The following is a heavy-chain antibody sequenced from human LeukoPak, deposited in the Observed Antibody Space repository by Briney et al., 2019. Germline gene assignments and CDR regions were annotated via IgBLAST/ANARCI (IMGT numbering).Heavy chain of an antibody. Sequence: GASVKVSCKAFGYTFTAYGLSWVRQAPGQGLEWMGWINPNSGGTNYAQKFQGRVTMTRDTSISTAYMELSRLRSDDTAVYYCARGDIVVVPAAIDYWGQGTLVTVSS. CDR1: GYTFTAYG. D-gene: IGHD2-2*01. CDR3: ARGDIVVVPAAIDY. CDR2: INPNSGGT. J-gene: IGHJ4*02. V-gene: IGHV1-2*02.